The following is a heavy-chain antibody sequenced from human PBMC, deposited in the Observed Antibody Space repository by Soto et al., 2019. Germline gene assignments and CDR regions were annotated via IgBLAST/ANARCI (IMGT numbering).Heavy chain of an antibody. CDR1: GYTFTSYA. Sequence: EASVKVSCKASGYTFTSYAMHWVRQAPGQRLEWMGWINAGNGNTKYSQKFQGRVTITRDTSASTAYMELSSLRSEDTAVYYCARTPLRLGQQRDAFDIWGQGTMVTVSS. CDR3: ARTPLRLGQQRDAFDI. CDR2: INAGNGNT. J-gene: IGHJ3*02. D-gene: IGHD6-13*01. V-gene: IGHV1-3*01.